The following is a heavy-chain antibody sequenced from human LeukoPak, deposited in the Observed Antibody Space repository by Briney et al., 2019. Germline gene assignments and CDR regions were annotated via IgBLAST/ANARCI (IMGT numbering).Heavy chain of an antibody. CDR3: ARDRAWSTIETLQLDY. J-gene: IGHJ4*02. CDR2: TIPIFGTA. D-gene: IGHD5/OR15-5a*01. V-gene: IGHV1-69*01. CDR1: GGTFSSYA. Sequence: ASVKVSCKASGGTFSSYAISWVRQAPGQGLEWMGGTIPIFGTAHYAQKFQGRVTITADESTSTAYMELSSLKSEDTAVYYCARDRAWSTIETLQLDYWGQGTLVTVPS.